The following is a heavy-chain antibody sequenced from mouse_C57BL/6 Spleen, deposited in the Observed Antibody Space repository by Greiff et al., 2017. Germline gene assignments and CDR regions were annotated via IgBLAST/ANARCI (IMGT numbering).Heavy chain of an antibody. Sequence: VQLQQSGAELVRPGTSVKVYCKASGYAFTNYLIERVKQRPGQVLEGIRVINPGSGGPHDIEKCKGDGTLTADKAASTAYMQRSSLTSEDSAVYFCARRDYYGSSRGYAMDYWGQGTSVTVSS. CDR1: GYAFTNYL. D-gene: IGHD1-1*01. CDR3: ARRDYYGSSRGYAMDY. J-gene: IGHJ4*01. V-gene: IGHV1-54*01. CDR2: INPGSGGP.